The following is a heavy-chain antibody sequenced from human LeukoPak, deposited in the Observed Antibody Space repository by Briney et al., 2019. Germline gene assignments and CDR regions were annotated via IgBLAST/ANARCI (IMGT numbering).Heavy chain of an antibody. CDR1: GGSISSGDYY. CDR2: IYHSGST. V-gene: IGHV4-30-2*01. D-gene: IGHD3-10*01. CDR3: ARDMGPGEGPFDP. J-gene: IGHJ5*02. Sequence: SETLSLTCTVSGGSISSGDYYWSWIRQPPGKGLEWIGYIYHSGSTYYNPSLKSRVTISVDRSKNQFSLKLSSVTAADTAVYYCARDMGPGEGPFDPWGQGTLVTVSS.